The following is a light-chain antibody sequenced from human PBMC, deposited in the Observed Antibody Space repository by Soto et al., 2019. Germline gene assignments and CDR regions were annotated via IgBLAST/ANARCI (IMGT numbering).Light chain of an antibody. Sequence: ALTQPASVSGSPGQSITISCTGTSSDVGGYNYVSWYQQHPGKAPKLMIYDVSNRPSGVSNRFSGSKSGNTASLTISGLQAEDEADYYCSSYTSSSTYYVFGTGTKLTVL. V-gene: IGLV2-14*01. CDR1: SSDVGGYNY. CDR3: SSYTSSSTYYV. J-gene: IGLJ1*01. CDR2: DVS.